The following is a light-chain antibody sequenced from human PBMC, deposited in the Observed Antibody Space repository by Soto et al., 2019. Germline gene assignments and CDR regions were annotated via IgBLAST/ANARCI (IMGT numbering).Light chain of an antibody. J-gene: IGKJ2*01. CDR1: QNIDSY. CDR2: AAS. V-gene: IGKV1-39*01. Sequence: DIQMTQSPSSLSASVGDRVTITCRARQNIDSYLNWYQLKPGKAPKLLIYAASSLQSGVPPRFSGGGSGTDFTLTISSLQPEDFATYYCQHSYITPPYTFGQGTKLEIK. CDR3: QHSYITPPYT.